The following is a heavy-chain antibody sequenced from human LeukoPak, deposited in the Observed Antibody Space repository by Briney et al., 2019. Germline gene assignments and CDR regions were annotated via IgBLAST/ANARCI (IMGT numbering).Heavy chain of an antibody. D-gene: IGHD2-2*02. CDR2: INHSGST. Sequence: PSETLSLTCAVYGGSFSGYYWSWIRQPPGKGLEWIGEINHSGSTNYNPSLKSRVTISVDTSKNQFSLKLSSVTAADTAVYYCARRGNCSSTSCYTGRRAYFDYWGQGTPVTVSS. J-gene: IGHJ4*02. V-gene: IGHV4-34*01. CDR1: GGSFSGYY. CDR3: ARRGNCSSTSCYTGRRAYFDY.